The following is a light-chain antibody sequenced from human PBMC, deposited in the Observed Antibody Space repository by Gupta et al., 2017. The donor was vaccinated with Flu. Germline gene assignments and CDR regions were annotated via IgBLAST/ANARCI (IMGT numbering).Light chain of an antibody. Sequence: AYRAYRASSASRSGSSSNGCWYWQQPDPAPRLHIYGDSSSGSGIPDRFRCSGSGTGFELTISRREPEDDALYYYHQQRNYINWAFGQGTKVEIK. CDR1: RSGSSSN. CDR3: HQQRNYINWA. CDR2: GDS. J-gene: IGKJ1*01. V-gene: IGKV3-20*01.